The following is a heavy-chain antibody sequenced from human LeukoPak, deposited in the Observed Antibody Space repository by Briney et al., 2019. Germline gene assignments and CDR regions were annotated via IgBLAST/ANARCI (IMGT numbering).Heavy chain of an antibody. Sequence: GGSLRLSCAASGFTFSSYSMNWVRQAPGKGLEWVSYISSSSSTIYYADSVKGRFTISRDNAKNSLYLQMNSLRAEDTAVYYCARDRRSIVVVVAAMGGPFDYWGQGTLVTVPS. CDR3: ARDRRSIVVVVAAMGGPFDY. J-gene: IGHJ4*02. CDR2: ISSSSSTI. CDR1: GFTFSSYS. D-gene: IGHD2-15*01. V-gene: IGHV3-48*04.